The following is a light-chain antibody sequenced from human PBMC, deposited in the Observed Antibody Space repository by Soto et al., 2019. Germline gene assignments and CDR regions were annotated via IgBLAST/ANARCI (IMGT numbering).Light chain of an antibody. CDR2: GAS. J-gene: IGKJ4*01. V-gene: IGKV3-11*01. CDR3: QQRSDWPLT. CDR1: QNIRTH. Sequence: EIVLTQSPATLSLSPGERATLSCKASQNIRTHLAWYLQKPGQPPRLLIFGASNRATGIPARFSGSGSGTDFTLTISSLEPEDCRLYYCQQRSDWPLTFGGGARVEVK.